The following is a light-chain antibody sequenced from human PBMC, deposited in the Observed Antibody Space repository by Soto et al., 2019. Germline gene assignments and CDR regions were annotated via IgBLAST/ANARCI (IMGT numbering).Light chain of an antibody. CDR2: DAS. CDR1: QSVSSN. J-gene: IGKJ4*01. CDR3: QQRGDWPSLT. V-gene: IGKV3-11*01. Sequence: EIMMTQSPVTLSVSPGERATLSCRASQSVSSNLAWYQQKPGQAPRLLIYDASNRATGIPARFSGSGSGTDFTLTISSLEPEDFAVYYCQQRGDWPSLTFGGGTKVDIK.